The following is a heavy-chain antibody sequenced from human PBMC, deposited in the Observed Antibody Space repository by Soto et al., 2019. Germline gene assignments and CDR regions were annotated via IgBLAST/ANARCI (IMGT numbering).Heavy chain of an antibody. V-gene: IGHV3-23*01. D-gene: IGHD3-9*01. CDR2: ISFSGGST. CDR1: GFAFSNYA. J-gene: IGHJ4*02. Sequence: EVQLLESGGGLIQPGGSLRLSCAASGFAFSNYAMNWVRQAPGKGLEWVSTISFSGGSTYYADSVKGRFTISRDNSKNTLYLQMNSLRAEDTAVYYCANYFAGSRYKGFEYWGQGSLVTVSS. CDR3: ANYFAGSRYKGFEY.